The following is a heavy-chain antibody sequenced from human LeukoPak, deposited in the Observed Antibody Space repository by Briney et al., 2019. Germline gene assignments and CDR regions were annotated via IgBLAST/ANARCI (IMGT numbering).Heavy chain of an antibody. CDR2: INYSGST. V-gene: IGHV4-39*01. Sequence: PSETLSLTCTVSGGSVSSTTYFWSWIRQPPGKGLEWIASINYSGSTYYNPSLKSRVTISVDTSEDQFSLKLSSVTAADTAVYYCARYVVYGSGKYYFDYWGQGTLVTVSS. D-gene: IGHD3-10*01. CDR3: ARYVVYGSGKYYFDY. CDR1: GGSVSSTTYF. J-gene: IGHJ4*02.